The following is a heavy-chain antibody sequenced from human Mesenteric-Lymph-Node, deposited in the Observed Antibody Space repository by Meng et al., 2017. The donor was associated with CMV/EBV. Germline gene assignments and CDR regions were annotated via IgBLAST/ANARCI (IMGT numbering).Heavy chain of an antibody. CDR2: IHPGGSDP. CDR3: AIHNYDYVWGSYSLSFDY. V-gene: IGHV5-51*01. CDR1: GYTFSNYY. J-gene: IGHJ4*02. Sequence: GESLKISCKGSGYTFSNYYIAWVRQMPGKGLEWMGIIHPGGSDPRYSPSFQGQVTISADKSITTVYLQWNSLKASDSAMYYCAIHNYDYVWGSYSLSFDYWGQGTLVTVS. D-gene: IGHD3-16*01.